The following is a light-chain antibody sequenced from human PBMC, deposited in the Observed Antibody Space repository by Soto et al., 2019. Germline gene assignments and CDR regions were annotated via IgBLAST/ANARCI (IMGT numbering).Light chain of an antibody. Sequence: EIIMTQSPATLSVSPGEGATLSCRTSHSISTNLAWYQHKRGQYPRLLVYGASTRATVVPARFSGSGSGAEFTLSISSLQSEDFAVYYCQQYNSWPTFGGGTKVEIK. CDR3: QQYNSWPT. J-gene: IGKJ4*01. CDR2: GAS. CDR1: HSISTN. V-gene: IGKV3-15*01.